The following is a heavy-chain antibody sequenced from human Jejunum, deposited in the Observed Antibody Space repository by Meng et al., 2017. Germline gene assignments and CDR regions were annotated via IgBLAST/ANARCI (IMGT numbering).Heavy chain of an antibody. V-gene: IGHV1-18*01. D-gene: IGHD3-16*01. CDR1: GYTFTNNG. CDR2: VSASTGKT. CDR3: ARDSRLATQSTTWYYFEY. J-gene: IGHJ4*02. Sequence: ASVKISCKASGYTFTNNGVTWVRQVPGQGLEWMGWVSASTGKTEFAEKFRGRLSMTRDTSTTTVYTELHSMTSDDTAIYYRARDSRLATQSTTWYYFEYWGQGTLVTVSS.